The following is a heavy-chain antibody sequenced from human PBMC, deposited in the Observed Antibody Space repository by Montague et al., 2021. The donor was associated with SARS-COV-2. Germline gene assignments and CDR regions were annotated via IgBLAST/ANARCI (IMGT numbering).Heavy chain of an antibody. CDR2: IYPGGST. CDR3: ARGTYAARLAF. Sequence: SETLSLTCADHGGSFSDNIWTWIRQPPGKGLEWIGEIYPGGSTHYNPSLRSRVTMSRDTPERQFSLKLNSVTAADAAIYYCARGTYAARLAFWGQGALVIVS. D-gene: IGHD6-6*01. J-gene: IGHJ4*02. V-gene: IGHV4-34*01. CDR1: GGSFSDNI.